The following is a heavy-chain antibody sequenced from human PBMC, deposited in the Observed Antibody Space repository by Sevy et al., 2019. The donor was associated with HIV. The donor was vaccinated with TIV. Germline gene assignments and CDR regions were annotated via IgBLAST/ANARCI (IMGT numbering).Heavy chain of an antibody. J-gene: IGHJ5*02. Sequence: GGFLRLSCGASGFTFSRYSMNWVRQAPGKGLEWLSYISSSGHYIQYADSVRGRFTISRDNARDSLDLQMNSLRAEDTAACFCVRWDYSTSGNWFDPWGQGTLVTVSS. V-gene: IGHV3-21*01. CDR3: VRWDYSTSGNWFDP. D-gene: IGHD6-13*01. CDR2: ISSSGHYI. CDR1: GFTFSRYS.